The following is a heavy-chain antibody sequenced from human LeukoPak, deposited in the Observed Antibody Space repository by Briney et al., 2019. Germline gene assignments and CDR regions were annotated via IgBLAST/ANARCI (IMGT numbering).Heavy chain of an antibody. Sequence: PGGSLRLSCAASGFTFSSYSMNWVRQAPGKGLEWVSCIRSSSSAIYYADSVKGRFTISRDNAKNSLYLQMNSLRAEDTAVYYCARTSSSMHDYWGQGTLVTVSS. CDR1: GFTFSSYS. CDR2: IRSSSSAI. J-gene: IGHJ4*02. D-gene: IGHD2-2*01. CDR3: ARTSSSMHDY. V-gene: IGHV3-48*01.